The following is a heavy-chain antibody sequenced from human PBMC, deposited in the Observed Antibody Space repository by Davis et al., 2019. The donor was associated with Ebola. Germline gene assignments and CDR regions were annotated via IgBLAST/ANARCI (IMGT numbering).Heavy chain of an antibody. CDR1: GGSISSYY. CDR3: ARDGFQDIVDIVAIDAFDI. J-gene: IGHJ3*02. V-gene: IGHV4-4*07. CDR2: IYTSGST. Sequence: PSETLSLTCTVSGGSISSYYWSWIRQPPGKGLEWIGRIYTSGSTNYNPSLKSRVTMSVDTSKNQFSLKLSSVTAADTAVYYCARDGFQDIVDIVAIDAFDIWGQGTMVTVSS. D-gene: IGHD5-12*01.